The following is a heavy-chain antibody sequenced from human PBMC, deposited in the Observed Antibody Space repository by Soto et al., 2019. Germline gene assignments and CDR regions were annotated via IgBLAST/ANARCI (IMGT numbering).Heavy chain of an antibody. V-gene: IGHV3-33*06. Sequence: GGSLRLSCTASGFSLSRYGLHWVRQAPGKGLEWVAGLWSDGIKTSYTDSVKGRFTISRDTSKNMLYLQMNSLGAEDTAVYYCVKDRAQQLILGLWLDPWGQGTLVTVSS. CDR2: LWSDGIKT. CDR3: VKDRAQQLILGLWLDP. CDR1: GFSLSRYG. J-gene: IGHJ5*02. D-gene: IGHD6-13*01.